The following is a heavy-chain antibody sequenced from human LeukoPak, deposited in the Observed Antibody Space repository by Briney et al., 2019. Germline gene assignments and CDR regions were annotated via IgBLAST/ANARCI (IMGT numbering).Heavy chain of an antibody. CDR1: GFTFSSYA. D-gene: IGHD3-3*01. J-gene: IGHJ4*02. CDR3: ARDTVNLLRFLEWSFDY. Sequence: GGSLRLSCAASGFTFSSYAMHWVRQAPGKGLEWVAVISYDGSNKYYADSVKGRFTISRDNSKNTLYLQMNSLRAEDTAVYYCARDTVNLLRFLEWSFDYWGQGTLVTVSS. CDR2: ISYDGSNK. V-gene: IGHV3-30*04.